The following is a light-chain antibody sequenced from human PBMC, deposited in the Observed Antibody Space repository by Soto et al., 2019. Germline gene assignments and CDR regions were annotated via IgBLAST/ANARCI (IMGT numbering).Light chain of an antibody. V-gene: IGLV2-14*01. CDR1: SSDIGGYNF. CDR3: SSYASSTTLV. Sequence: QSALAQPASVSGSPGQSITISFTETSSDIGGYNFVSWYQQPPGKAPKLIIYDVNNRPSGVSNRFSGSKSGNTASLTISGLQTEDEGDYYCSSYASSTTLVFGGGTKLTVL. CDR2: DVN. J-gene: IGLJ2*01.